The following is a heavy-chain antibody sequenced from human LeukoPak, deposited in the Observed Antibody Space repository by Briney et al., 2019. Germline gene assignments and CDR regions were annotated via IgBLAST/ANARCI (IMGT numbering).Heavy chain of an antibody. V-gene: IGHV3-21*01. CDR1: GFTFSNYS. CDR2: ISSGSIYI. J-gene: IGHJ4*02. CDR3: ARDGSYYDILTGYYDY. D-gene: IGHD3-9*01. Sequence: PGGSLRLSCAASGFTFSNYSMNWVRQAPGKGLEWVSSISSGSIYIYYADSLKGRFTISRDNAKNSLSLQMNSLRAEDTAVYYCARDGSYYDILTGYYDYWGQGTLVTVSS.